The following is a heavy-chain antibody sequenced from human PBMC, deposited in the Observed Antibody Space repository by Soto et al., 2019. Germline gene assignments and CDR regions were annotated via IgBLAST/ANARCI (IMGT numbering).Heavy chain of an antibody. V-gene: IGHV3-30-3*01. CDR3: ARDGTRQDIVVVVAGNSPWPWFDP. CDR2: ISYDGSNK. D-gene: IGHD2-15*01. CDR1: GFTFSSYA. Sequence: PGGSLRLSCAASGFTFSSYAMHWVRQAPGKGLEWVAVISYDGSNKYYADSVKGRFTISRDNSKNTLYLQMNSLRAEDTAVYYCARDGTRQDIVVVVAGNSPWPWFDPWGQGTLVTVSS. J-gene: IGHJ5*02.